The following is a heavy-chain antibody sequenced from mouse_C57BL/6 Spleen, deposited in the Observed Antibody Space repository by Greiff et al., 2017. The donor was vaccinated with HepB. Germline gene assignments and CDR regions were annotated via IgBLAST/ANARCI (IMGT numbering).Heavy chain of an antibody. CDR2: INPSSGYT. CDR3: ARADPYAMDY. J-gene: IGHJ4*01. V-gene: IGHV1-7*01. CDR1: GYTFTSYW. Sequence: VQLQQSGAELAKPGASVKLSCTASGYTFTSYWMHWVKQRPGQGLEWIGYINPSSGYTKYNQKFKDKATLSADKSSSTSYMQLSRLTYEDSAVCYWARADPYAMDYWGQGTSVTVSS.